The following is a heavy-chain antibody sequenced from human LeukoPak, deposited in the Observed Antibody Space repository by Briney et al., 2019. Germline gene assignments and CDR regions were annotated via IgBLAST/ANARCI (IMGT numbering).Heavy chain of an antibody. D-gene: IGHD6-13*01. Sequence: GGSLRLSCAASRFSFRDYWMSWVRQAPGKGLEWVSAISGSGGSTYYADSVKGRFTISRDNSKNTLYLQMNSLRAEDTAVYYCAKDRVRIAAAGFYYYGMDVWGQGTTVTVSS. CDR3: AKDRVRIAAAGFYYYGMDV. V-gene: IGHV3-23*01. J-gene: IGHJ6*02. CDR1: RFSFRDYW. CDR2: ISGSGGST.